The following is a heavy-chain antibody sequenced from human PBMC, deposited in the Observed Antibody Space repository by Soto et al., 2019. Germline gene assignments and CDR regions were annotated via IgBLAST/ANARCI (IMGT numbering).Heavy chain of an antibody. J-gene: IGHJ4*02. CDR1: GDSFTSYA. CDR2: INAGNGNT. Sequence: GTSVKLSCKACGDSFTSYAMHWVRQAPGQRLEWMGWINAGNGNTKYSQKFQGRVTITRDNTKNTLYLQMNSLRAEDTAVYYCAKAGFSSSWSPTYFDYWGQGTLVTVSS. V-gene: IGHV1-3*01. CDR3: AKAGFSSSWSPTYFDY. D-gene: IGHD6-13*01.